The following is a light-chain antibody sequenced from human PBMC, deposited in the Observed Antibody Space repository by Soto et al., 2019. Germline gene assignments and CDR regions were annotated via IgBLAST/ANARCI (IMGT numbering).Light chain of an antibody. V-gene: IGLV2-14*01. CDR2: EVS. Sequence: QSALTQPASVSGSPGQSITISCTGTSSDVGGYNYVSWYQQHPGKAPKLMIYEVSNRPSGVSNRFSGSKSGNTASLTISGLQAEDEAYYYCSSYISSSTYVFGTGTKVTVL. CDR3: SSYISSSTYV. CDR1: SSDVGGYNY. J-gene: IGLJ1*01.